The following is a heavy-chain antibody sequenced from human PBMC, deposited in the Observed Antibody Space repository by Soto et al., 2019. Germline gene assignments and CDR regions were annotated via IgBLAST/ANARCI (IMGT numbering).Heavy chain of an antibody. J-gene: IGHJ5*01. CDR1: GFTFSSYW. CDR3: ARGPDYGDYRGWFEY. D-gene: IGHD4-17*01. CDR2: IKQDGSEQ. Sequence: EVQLVESGGGLVQPGGSLRLSCAASGFTFSSYWMSWVRQAPGKGLEWVANIKQDGSEQYYVDSVKGRFTISRDNAKNSLYLQMNRLRAEDTAVYYCARGPDYGDYRGWFEYWGQGSLVTVSS. V-gene: IGHV3-7*01.